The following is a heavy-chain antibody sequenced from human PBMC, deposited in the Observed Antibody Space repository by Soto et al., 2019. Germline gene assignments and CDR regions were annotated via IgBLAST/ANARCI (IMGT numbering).Heavy chain of an antibody. V-gene: IGHV1-2*04. CDR3: ARDQGKRIAAAGTEFYYYYYGMDV. J-gene: IGHJ6*02. CDR2: INPNSGGT. D-gene: IGHD6-13*01. CDR1: GYTFTGYY. Sequence: ASVKVSCKASGYTFTGYYMHWVRQAPGQGLEWMGWINPNSGGTNYAQKFQGWVTMTRDTSISTAYVELSRLRSDDTAVYYCARDQGKRIAAAGTEFYYYYYGMDVWGQGTTVTVSS.